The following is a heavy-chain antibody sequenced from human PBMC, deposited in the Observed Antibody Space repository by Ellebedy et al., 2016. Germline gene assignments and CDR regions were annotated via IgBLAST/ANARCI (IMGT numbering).Heavy chain of an antibody. D-gene: IGHD6-13*01. CDR2: ISYDGSNK. J-gene: IGHJ4*02. CDR3: ARVAGIAAAGTADY. CDR1: GFTFSSYG. Sequence: GESLKISCAASGFTFSSYGMHWVRQAPGKGLEWVAVISYDGSNKYYADSVKGRFTISRDNSKNTLYLQMNSLRAEDTAVYYCARVAGIAAAGTADYWGQGTLVTVSS. V-gene: IGHV3-30*03.